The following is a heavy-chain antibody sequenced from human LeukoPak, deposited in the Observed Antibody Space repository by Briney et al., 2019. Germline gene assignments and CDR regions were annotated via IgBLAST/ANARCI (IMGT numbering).Heavy chain of an antibody. CDR3: ARRPPFTSGWRGMDV. CDR1: GGSFSGHY. Sequence: SETLSLTCAVYGGSFSGHYWSWVRQPPGKGLEWIGEINHSGNSNYNPALKSRFTISVDTSKNQFSLRLNSVTAVDTAVYYCARRPPFTSGWRGMDVWGKGTKVTVSS. J-gene: IGHJ6*04. CDR2: INHSGNS. D-gene: IGHD6-19*01. V-gene: IGHV4-34*01.